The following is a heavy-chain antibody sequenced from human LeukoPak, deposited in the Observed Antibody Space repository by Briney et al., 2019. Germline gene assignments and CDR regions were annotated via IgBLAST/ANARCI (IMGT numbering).Heavy chain of an antibody. CDR2: IKSKTDGGTT. CDR3: TTEYYDFWSGYYLTDY. V-gene: IGHV3-15*01. J-gene: IGHJ4*02. CDR1: GFTFGDYA. D-gene: IGHD3-3*01. Sequence: GGSLRLSCTASGFTFGDYAMSWVRQAPGKGLEWVGRIKSKTDGGTTDYAAPVKGRFTISRDDSKNTLYLQMNSLKTEDTAVYYCTTEYYDFWSGYYLTDYWGQGTLVTVSS.